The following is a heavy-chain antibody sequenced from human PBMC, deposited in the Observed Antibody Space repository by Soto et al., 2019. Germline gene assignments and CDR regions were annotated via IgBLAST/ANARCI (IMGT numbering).Heavy chain of an antibody. J-gene: IGHJ4*02. V-gene: IGHV3-23*01. D-gene: IGHD3-22*01. CDR2: ISSSGGST. CDR1: GFTFSSYA. Sequence: GGSLRLSCAASGFTFSSYAMSWVRQAPGKGLGWVSAISSSGGSTFYADSVKGRFTISRDNSRNTLYLQMSSLRAEDTAIYYCAKYQPMTQPRPYFDYWGQGTLVTVSS. CDR3: AKYQPMTQPRPYFDY.